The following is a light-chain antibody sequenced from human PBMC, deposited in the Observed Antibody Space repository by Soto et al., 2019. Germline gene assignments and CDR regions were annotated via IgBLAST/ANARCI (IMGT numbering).Light chain of an antibody. J-gene: IGLJ3*02. V-gene: IGLV2-14*01. Sequence: QSALTQPASVSGSPGQSITISCTGTSSDVGGYKYVSWYQQHPGKAPKLMIYEVSNRPSGVSNHFSGSKSGNTASLTISGLQAEVEADYYCSSFTSSNTVVFGGGTKVTVL. CDR3: SSFTSSNTVV. CDR2: EVS. CDR1: SSDVGGYKY.